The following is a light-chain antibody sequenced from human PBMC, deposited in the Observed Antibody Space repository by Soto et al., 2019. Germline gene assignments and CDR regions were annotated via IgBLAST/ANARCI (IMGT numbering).Light chain of an antibody. CDR3: SSYTSIITLYV. V-gene: IGLV2-14*01. CDR1: SSDVGGYNS. Sequence: QSALTQPASVSGSPGQSITISCTGTSSDVGGYNSVSWYQQHPGKAPKLMIYEVSNRPSGVSNRCSGSKSGNTASLTISGLQADDEADYYCSSYTSIITLYVFGTGTKVTVL. CDR2: EVS. J-gene: IGLJ1*01.